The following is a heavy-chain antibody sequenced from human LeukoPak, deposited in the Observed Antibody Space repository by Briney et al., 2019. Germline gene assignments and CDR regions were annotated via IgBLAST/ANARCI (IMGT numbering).Heavy chain of an antibody. CDR1: GGSISTYF. V-gene: IGHV4-59*08. Sequence: PSETLSLTCTVSGGSISTYFWSWIRQPPGKGLEWIGYIYYSGSTNYNPPLKSRVTISVDTSKNQFSLKLNSVTAADTAVYYCARHGPMPYSFDCWGQGTLVTVSS. D-gene: IGHD2-2*01. CDR2: IYYSGST. J-gene: IGHJ4*02. CDR3: ARHGPMPYSFDC.